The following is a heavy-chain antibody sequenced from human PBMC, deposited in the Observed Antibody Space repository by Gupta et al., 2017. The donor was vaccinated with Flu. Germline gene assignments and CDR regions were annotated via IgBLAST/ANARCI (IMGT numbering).Heavy chain of an antibody. V-gene: IGHV3-30-3*01. CDR3: ARDLEDYSTRWFVFY. Sequence: QVQLVESGGGVVQPGRSLRLSCATSGFSFDKYAMHWARQAPGMGLEWVAVIAYDGGNKYYAESVKGRFTISRDNSKNTLYLQMNSLRPEDTATYYCARDLEDYSTRWFVFYWGQGTLVSVSS. J-gene: IGHJ4*02. D-gene: IGHD2/OR15-2a*01. CDR1: GFSFDKYA. CDR2: IAYDGGNK.